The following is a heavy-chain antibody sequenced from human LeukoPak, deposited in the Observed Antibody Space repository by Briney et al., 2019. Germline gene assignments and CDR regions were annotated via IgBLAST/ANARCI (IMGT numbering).Heavy chain of an antibody. Sequence: PSETLSLTCAVYGVSFSGYYWSWIRQPPGKGLEWIGEINHSGSTNYNPSLKSRVTISVDTSKNQFSLKLSSVTAADTAVYYCARGLLGIAAAGTGNYYYYGMDVWGQGTTVTVSS. D-gene: IGHD6-13*01. J-gene: IGHJ6*02. CDR3: ARGLLGIAAAGTGNYYYYGMDV. V-gene: IGHV4-34*01. CDR1: GVSFSGYY. CDR2: INHSGST.